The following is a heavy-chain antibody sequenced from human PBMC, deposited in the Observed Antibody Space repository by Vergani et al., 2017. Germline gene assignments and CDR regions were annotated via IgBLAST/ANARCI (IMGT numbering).Heavy chain of an antibody. CDR3: ARDSRAAYAFDI. D-gene: IGHD2-15*01. Sequence: QLQLQESGSGLVKPSQTLSLTCAVSGGSISSYYWSWIRQPPGKGLEWIGYIYYSGSTNYNPSLKSRVTISVDTSKNQFSLKLSSVTAADTAVYYCARDSRAAYAFDIWGQGTMVTVSS. J-gene: IGHJ3*02. CDR1: GGSISSYY. CDR2: IYYSGST. V-gene: IGHV4-59*08.